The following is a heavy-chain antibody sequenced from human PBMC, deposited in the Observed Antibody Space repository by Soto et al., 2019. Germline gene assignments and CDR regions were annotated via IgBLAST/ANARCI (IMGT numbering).Heavy chain of an antibody. CDR2: INPSGGST. CDR3: ASSGWYPQAYYYYYYGMDV. CDR1: GYTFTSYY. D-gene: IGHD2-15*01. J-gene: IGHJ6*02. V-gene: IGHV1-46*01. Sequence: GASVKVSCKASGYTFTSYYMHWVRQAPGQGHEWMGIINPSGGSTSYAQKFQGRVTMTRDTSTSTVYMELSSLRSEDTAVYYCASSGWYPQAYYYYYYGMDVWGQGXTVTVSS.